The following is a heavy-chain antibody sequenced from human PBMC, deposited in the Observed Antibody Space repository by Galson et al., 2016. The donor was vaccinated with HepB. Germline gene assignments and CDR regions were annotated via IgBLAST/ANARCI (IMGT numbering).Heavy chain of an antibody. CDR1: VGSVTSGNYH. CDR2: IYYSGTT. Sequence: LSLTCSVSVGSVTSGNYHWSWIRQPPGKGLEWIGDIYYSGTTRYNPSLKSRVTVSLDTSKNQFSLKVTSVTVADTAVYYCARAGVTSGWLTAIIKWFDPRGQGTRVTVSS. V-gene: IGHV4-61*01. D-gene: IGHD6-19*01. J-gene: IGHJ5*02. CDR3: ARAGVTSGWLTAIIKWFDP.